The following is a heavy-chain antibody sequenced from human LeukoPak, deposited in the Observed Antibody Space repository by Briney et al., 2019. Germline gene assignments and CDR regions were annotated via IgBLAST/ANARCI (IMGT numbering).Heavy chain of an antibody. J-gene: IGHJ6*03. CDR1: GGSFSDYY. CDR2: INHSGST. V-gene: IGHV4-34*01. Sequence: PSETLSLTCAVYGGSFSDYYWSWIRQPPGKGLEWIGEINHSGSTNYNPSLKSRVTMSVDTSKNQFSLRLTSVTAADTAVYYCARTGYFYSNMDVWGKGTTVTVSS. CDR3: ARTGYFYSNMDV.